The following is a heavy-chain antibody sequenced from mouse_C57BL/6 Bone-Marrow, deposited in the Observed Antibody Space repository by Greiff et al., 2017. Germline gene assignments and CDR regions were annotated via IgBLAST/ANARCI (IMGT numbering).Heavy chain of an antibody. V-gene: IGHV1-74*01. CDR3: AIMRWYIDV. CDR1: GYTFTSYW. CDR2: IHPTASDT. Sequence: QVHVQQPGAELVKPGASVKVSCKASGYTFTSYWMHWVKQRTGQGLEWIGRIHPTASDTNYNQKFKGKATLTVDKSSSTAYMQLSRLTSEDSAVXYYAIMRWYIDVWGTGTTVTVSS. J-gene: IGHJ1*03.